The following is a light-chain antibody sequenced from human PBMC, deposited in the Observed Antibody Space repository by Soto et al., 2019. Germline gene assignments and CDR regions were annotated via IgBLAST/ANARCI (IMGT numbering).Light chain of an antibody. CDR1: QGIISW. CDR3: QQYNNPPP. Sequence: TKSPRPLAVSPGESFTLSCRASQGIISWLAWYQQKPGKAPKLLICAASSLQRGVPSRFSGSGSGTDFTFTISSLQPGYSATYYCQQYNNPPPFGQGARLEVK. J-gene: IGKJ5*01. CDR2: AAS. V-gene: IGKV1D-16*01.